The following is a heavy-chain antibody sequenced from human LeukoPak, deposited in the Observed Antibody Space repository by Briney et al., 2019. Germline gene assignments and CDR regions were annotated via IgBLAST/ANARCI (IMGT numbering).Heavy chain of an antibody. J-gene: IGHJ6*03. CDR3: SRVVGLTGYSSSWYSGYYYYMDV. V-gene: IGHV1-69*06. CDR1: GGTFSSYA. Sequence: SVKVSCKASGGTFSSYAISWVRQAPGQGLEWMGGIIPIFGTTNYAQKFQDRVTITADKSTSTAYMELSSLRSEDTAVYYCSRVVGLTGYSSSWYSGYYYYMDVWGKGTTVTVSS. D-gene: IGHD6-13*01. CDR2: IIPIFGTT.